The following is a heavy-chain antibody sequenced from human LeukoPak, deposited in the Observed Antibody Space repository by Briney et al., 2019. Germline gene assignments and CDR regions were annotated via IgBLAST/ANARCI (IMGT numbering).Heavy chain of an antibody. J-gene: IGHJ3*02. V-gene: IGHV3-9*01. D-gene: IGHD5-18*01. CDR2: ISWNSGSI. CDR3: AKVIHRLWLSDAFDI. CDR1: GFTFDDYA. Sequence: GGSLRLSCAASGFTFDDYAMHWVRQAPGKGLEWVSGISWNSGSIGYADSVKGRFTISRDNAKNSLYLQMNSLRAEDTALYYCAKVIHRLWLSDAFDIWGQGTMVTVSS.